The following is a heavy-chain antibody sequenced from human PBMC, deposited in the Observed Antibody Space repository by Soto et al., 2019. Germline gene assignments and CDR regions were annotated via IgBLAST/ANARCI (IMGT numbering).Heavy chain of an antibody. CDR1: GFTFSSHG. Sequence: QVQLVESGGGVVQPGRSLRLSCAASGFTFSSHGMHWVRQAPGKGLEWVAVISYDGSKEYYSDSGKGRFTISRDKSKNTLSLQMNSLRVEDTAVYYCARAGYFDTSGYYGTLDYWGQGTLVTVSS. V-gene: IGHV3-30*03. CDR2: ISYDGSKE. J-gene: IGHJ4*02. CDR3: ARAGYFDTSGYYGTLDY. D-gene: IGHD3-22*01.